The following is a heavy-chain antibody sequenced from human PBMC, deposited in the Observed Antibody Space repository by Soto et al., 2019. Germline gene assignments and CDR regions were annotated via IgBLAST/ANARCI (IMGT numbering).Heavy chain of an antibody. D-gene: IGHD2-2*01. CDR2: IWYDGGNK. Sequence: GGSLRLSCAASGFTFSSYGMHWVRQAPGKGLEWVAVIWYDGGNKYYADSVKGRFTISRENSKNTLYLQMNSLRAEDTAVYYCTTVSFDYFVVVPAAMWYYYGMDVWGQGTTVTVSS. CDR1: GFTFSSYG. CDR3: TTVSFDYFVVVPAAMWYYYGMDV. V-gene: IGHV3-33*01. J-gene: IGHJ6*02.